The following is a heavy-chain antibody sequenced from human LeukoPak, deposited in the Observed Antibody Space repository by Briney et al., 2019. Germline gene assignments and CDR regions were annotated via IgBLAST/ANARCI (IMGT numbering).Heavy chain of an antibody. Sequence: GGSLRLSCAASGFTFSSYSMNWVRQAPGKGREWVSSISSSSSYIYYADSVKGRFTISRDNAKNSLYLQMNSLRAEDTAVYYCARDAVTYSYGYSPYYYYYMDVWGKGTTVTVSS. V-gene: IGHV3-21*01. CDR2: ISSSSSYI. CDR3: ARDAVTYSYGYSPYYYYYMDV. D-gene: IGHD5-18*01. CDR1: GFTFSSYS. J-gene: IGHJ6*03.